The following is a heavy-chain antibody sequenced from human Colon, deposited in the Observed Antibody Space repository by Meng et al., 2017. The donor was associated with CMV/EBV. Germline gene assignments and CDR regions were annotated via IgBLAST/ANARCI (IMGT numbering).Heavy chain of an antibody. D-gene: IGHD5-18*01. Sequence: GESLKISCAASGFTVSSNYMSWVRQAPGKGLEWVSVIYSGGSTYHADSVKGRFTISRDNSKNTLYLQMNSLRAEDTAVYYCARDRGYSYGNYYGMDVWGQGTTVTVSS. CDR3: ARDRGYSYGNYYGMDV. CDR1: GFTVSSNY. CDR2: IYSGGST. V-gene: IGHV3-53*01. J-gene: IGHJ6*02.